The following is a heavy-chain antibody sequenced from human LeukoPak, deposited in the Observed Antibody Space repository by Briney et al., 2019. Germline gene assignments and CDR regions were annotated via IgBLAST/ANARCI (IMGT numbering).Heavy chain of an antibody. Sequence: GASVKVSCKASGYTFTTYPINWVRQAPGQRLEYVGWINTNTGNPTYAQGFTGRFVFSSDTSVSTAYLQISNLKTEDTAVYYCARGYDTTGYFSYWGQGTLVTVSS. D-gene: IGHD3-22*01. CDR2: INTNTGNP. CDR1: GYTFTTYP. V-gene: IGHV7-4-1*02. J-gene: IGHJ4*02. CDR3: ARGYDTTGYFSY.